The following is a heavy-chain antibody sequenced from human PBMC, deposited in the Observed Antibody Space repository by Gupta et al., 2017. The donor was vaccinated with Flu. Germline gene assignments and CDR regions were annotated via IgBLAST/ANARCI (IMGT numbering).Heavy chain of an antibody. V-gene: IGHV5-51*01. D-gene: IGHD6-13*01. Sequence: QMPGKGLEWMGIIYPGDSDTRYSPSFQGQVTISADKSISIAYLQWSSLKASDTAIYYCARHGKLGYSNSYYDYWGQGTLVTVSS. CDR3: ARHGKLGYSNSYYDY. CDR2: IYPGDSDT. J-gene: IGHJ4*02.